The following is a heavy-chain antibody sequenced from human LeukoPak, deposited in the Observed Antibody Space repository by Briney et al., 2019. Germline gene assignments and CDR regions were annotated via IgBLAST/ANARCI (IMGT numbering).Heavy chain of an antibody. D-gene: IGHD2-15*01. CDR3: ASGPSLGTTHPYFDY. J-gene: IGHJ4*02. CDR2: INPSNGGT. CDR1: GYTFTFYY. V-gene: IGHV1-2*02. Sequence: GASVNVSFKSSGYTFTFYYMHWLRQPPAQGLGRVGFINPSNGGTNYAQRFQGRVTMTRDTSISTAYMELSRLRFDDTAVYYCASGPSLGTTHPYFDYWGQGTLVTVSS.